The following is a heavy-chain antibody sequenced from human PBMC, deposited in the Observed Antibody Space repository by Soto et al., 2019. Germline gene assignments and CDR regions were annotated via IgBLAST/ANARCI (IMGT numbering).Heavy chain of an antibody. J-gene: IGHJ6*02. CDR1: GASISSTCW. CDR3: AIGGISTSRYGIDV. CDR2: IYYSGST. Sequence: QVQLQESGPGLVKPSGTLSLPCAVSGASISSTCWWTGVSQPPGQGLEWIGEIYYSGSTNYNPSPKGRATISVDKSTNQYPLKVSSVTAADTAVDYCAIGGISTSRYGIDVWGQGTTVTVSS. V-gene: IGHV4-4*02. D-gene: IGHD2-2*01.